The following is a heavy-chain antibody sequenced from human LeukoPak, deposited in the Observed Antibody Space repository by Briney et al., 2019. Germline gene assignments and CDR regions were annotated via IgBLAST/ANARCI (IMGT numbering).Heavy chain of an antibody. D-gene: IGHD6-6*01. CDR1: GGSISSYY. J-gene: IGHJ5*02. V-gene: IGHV4-59*08. Sequence: SETLSLTCTVSGGSISSYYWSWIRQPPGKGLEWIGYIYYSGSTNYNSSLKSRVTISVDTSKKQFSLKLRSVTAADTAVYYCARPTARLGWFDPWGQGTLVTVSS. CDR3: ARPTARLGWFDP. CDR2: IYYSGST.